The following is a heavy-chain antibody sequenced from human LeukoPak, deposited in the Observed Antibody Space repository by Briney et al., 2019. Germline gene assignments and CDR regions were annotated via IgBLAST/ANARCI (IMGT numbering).Heavy chain of an antibody. CDR1: GGFFSGYY. Sequence: PSETLSLTCAVYGGFFSGYYWSWIRQPPGKGLEWIGEINHSGSTNYNPSLKSRVTISVDTSKNQFSLKLSSVTAADTAVYYCARVFCSGGSCWQYWGQGTLVTVSS. D-gene: IGHD2-15*01. CDR2: INHSGST. V-gene: IGHV4-34*01. CDR3: ARVFCSGGSCWQY. J-gene: IGHJ4*02.